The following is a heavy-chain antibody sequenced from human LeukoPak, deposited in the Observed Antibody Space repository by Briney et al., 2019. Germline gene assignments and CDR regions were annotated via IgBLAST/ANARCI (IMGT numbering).Heavy chain of an antibody. CDR3: ARDRSGLYDY. V-gene: IGHV3-74*01. CDR1: GFIFSDYW. CDR2: INTVGTNT. D-gene: IGHD1-26*01. J-gene: IGHJ4*02. Sequence: GGSLRLSCAASGFIFSDYWMYWVRQAPGKGLVWVSHINTVGTNTNYAGSVKGRFTISRDNAKNTLCLQMNSLRAEDTAVYYCARDRSGLYDYWGQGTLVTVSS.